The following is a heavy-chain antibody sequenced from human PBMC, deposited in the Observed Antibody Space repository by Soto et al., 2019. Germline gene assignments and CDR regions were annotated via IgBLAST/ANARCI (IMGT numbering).Heavy chain of an antibody. Sequence: ASVKVSCKASGFPFTSSYLHWVRQAPGQGPEWMGRIILSGGATIYAQNFQGRVTLTRDTPTSTAYMELSSLTSEDSAVYYCVRDGGNHHFDYWGQGTLVTVSS. V-gene: IGHV1-46*01. J-gene: IGHJ4*02. CDR3: VRDGGNHHFDY. CDR1: GFPFTSSY. CDR2: IILSGGAT. D-gene: IGHD1-26*01.